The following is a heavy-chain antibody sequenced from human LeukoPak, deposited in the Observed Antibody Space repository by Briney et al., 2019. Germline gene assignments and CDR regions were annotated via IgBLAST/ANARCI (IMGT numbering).Heavy chain of an antibody. J-gene: IGHJ3*02. D-gene: IGHD5-18*01. Sequence: GRSLRLSCAASGFTFSSYGMHWVRQAPGKGLEWVAVISYDGSNKYYADSVKGRFTISRDNSKNTLYLQMNSLRAEDTAVYYCAKDLGQLWTNDAFDIWGQGTMVTVSS. CDR2: ISYDGSNK. CDR3: AKDLGQLWTNDAFDI. V-gene: IGHV3-30*18. CDR1: GFTFSSYG.